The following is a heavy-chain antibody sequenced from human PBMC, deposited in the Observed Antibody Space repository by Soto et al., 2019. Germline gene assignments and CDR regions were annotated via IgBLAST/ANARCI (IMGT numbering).Heavy chain of an antibody. V-gene: IGHV3-48*01. J-gene: IGHJ4*02. CDR1: GFTFDTYN. CDR3: ARDDYPYYDDSSGYHFDY. D-gene: IGHD3-22*01. CDR2: ISDSSSTI. Sequence: GGSLRLSCAASGFTFDTYNMNWVRQAPGKGLEWVSYISDSSSTIHYADSVKGRFTISRDNAKNSLYLQMNSLRAEDTAVYYCARDDYPYYDDSSGYHFDYWGQGALVTVSS.